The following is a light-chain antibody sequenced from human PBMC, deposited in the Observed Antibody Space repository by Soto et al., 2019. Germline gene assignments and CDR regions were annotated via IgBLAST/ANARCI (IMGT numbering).Light chain of an antibody. V-gene: IGLV1-40*01. Sequence: QSVLTQPPAVSGAPGQRVTISCTGSSSNIGAGYDVHWYQQLPGTAPKLLIYGDNNRPSGVPDRFSGAKSGTSASLAITGLHAEDEAAYYCQSYDSSLRAWVFGGGTQLTVL. CDR3: QSYDSSLRAWV. J-gene: IGLJ3*02. CDR1: SSNIGAGYD. CDR2: GDN.